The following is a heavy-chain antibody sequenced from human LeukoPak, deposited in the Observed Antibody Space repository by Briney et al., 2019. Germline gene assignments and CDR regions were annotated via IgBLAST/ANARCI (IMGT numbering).Heavy chain of an antibody. J-gene: IGHJ4*02. CDR2: INHSGST. D-gene: IGHD6-19*01. Sequence: SETLSLTCAVYGGSFSGYYWSWIRQPPGKGLEWIGEINHSGSTNYNPSLKSRVTISVDTSKNQFSLKLSSVTAADTAVYHCARGSNGSGSHFDYWGQGTLVTVSS. CDR1: GGSFSGYY. V-gene: IGHV4-34*01. CDR3: ARGSNGSGSHFDY.